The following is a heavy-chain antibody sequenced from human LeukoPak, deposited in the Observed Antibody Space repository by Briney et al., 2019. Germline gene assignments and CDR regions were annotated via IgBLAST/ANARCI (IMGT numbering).Heavy chain of an antibody. Sequence: ASVKVSCKASGYTFTGYYMHWVRQAPGQGLEWMGWINTNTGNPTYAQGFTGRFVFSLDTSVSTAYLQISSLKAEDTAVYYCARATARELYSTNFDYWGQGTLVTVSS. CDR1: GYTFTGYY. D-gene: IGHD1-26*01. CDR2: INTNTGNP. CDR3: ARATARELYSTNFDY. V-gene: IGHV7-4-1*02. J-gene: IGHJ4*02.